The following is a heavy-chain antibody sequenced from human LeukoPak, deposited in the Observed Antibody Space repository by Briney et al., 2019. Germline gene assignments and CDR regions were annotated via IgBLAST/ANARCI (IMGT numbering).Heavy chain of an antibody. J-gene: IGHJ6*02. D-gene: IGHD3-3*01. Sequence: GGSLRLSCAASGFTFSSYSMNWVRQAPGKGLEWVSYISSSSSTIYYADSVKGRFTISRDNAKNSLYLQMNSLRDEDTAVYYCAREYYDFWSGYYPHLTYGMDVWGQGTTVTVSS. CDR2: ISSSSSTI. V-gene: IGHV3-48*02. CDR1: GFTFSSYS. CDR3: AREYYDFWSGYYPHLTYGMDV.